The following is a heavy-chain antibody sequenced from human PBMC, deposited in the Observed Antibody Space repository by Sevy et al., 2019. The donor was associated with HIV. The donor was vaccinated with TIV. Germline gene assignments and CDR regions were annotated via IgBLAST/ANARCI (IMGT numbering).Heavy chain of an antibody. CDR1: EFTFSSYG. CDR3: SKARAYSSVGVSRGMDV. Sequence: GGSLRLSCAASEFTFSSYGMHWVRQAPGKGLEWVAVISYDGSNKYYADSVKGRFTISRDDSKNTLFLQMNSLRAEDTAVYYCSKARAYSSVGVSRGMDVWGQGTTVTVSS. CDR2: ISYDGSNK. D-gene: IGHD6-19*01. V-gene: IGHV3-30*18. J-gene: IGHJ6*02.